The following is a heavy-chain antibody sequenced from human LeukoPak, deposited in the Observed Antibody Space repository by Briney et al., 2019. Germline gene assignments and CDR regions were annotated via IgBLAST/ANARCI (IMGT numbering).Heavy chain of an antibody. V-gene: IGHV3-73*01. J-gene: IGHJ6*03. CDR2: IRSKANSYAT. D-gene: IGHD6-13*01. Sequence: PGGSLRLSCAASGFTFSGSAMHWVRQASGKGLEWVGRIRSKANSYATAYAASVKGRFTISRDDSKNTAYLQMNSLKTEDTAVYYCTRRVYSSMGGYYYYYMDVWGKGTTVTVSS. CDR3: TRRVYSSMGGYYYYYMDV. CDR1: GFTFSGSA.